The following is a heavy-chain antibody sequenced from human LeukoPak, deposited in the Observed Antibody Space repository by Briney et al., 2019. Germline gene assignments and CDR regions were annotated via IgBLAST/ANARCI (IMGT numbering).Heavy chain of an antibody. CDR2: ISSSSSYI. CDR1: GFTFSSYS. V-gene: IGHV3-21*01. J-gene: IGHJ4*02. CDR3: ARDEELERGAGDPGDFDY. Sequence: VGSLRLSCEASGFTFSSYSMNWGRQAPGKGVEGVSSISSSSSYIYYADSVKGRFTISRDNAKNSLYLQMHSLRAEDTAVYYCARDEELERGAGDPGDFDYWGQGTLVTVSS. D-gene: IGHD1-1*01.